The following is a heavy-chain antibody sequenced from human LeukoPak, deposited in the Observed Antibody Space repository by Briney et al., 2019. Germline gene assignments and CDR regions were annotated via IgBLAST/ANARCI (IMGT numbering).Heavy chain of an antibody. CDR1: GFTFSNAW. CDR3: TTVEGYCSSTSCLDS. CDR2: IKSKSDGGTA. Sequence: GGSLRLSCAASGFTFSNAWMSWVRQAPGKGLVWVGRIKSKSDGGTADYAAPVKGGFTISRDDSKNTLYLQMNSLKTEDTAVYYCTTVEGYCSSTSCLDSWGQRALVTVSS. V-gene: IGHV3-15*01. J-gene: IGHJ4*02. D-gene: IGHD2-2*01.